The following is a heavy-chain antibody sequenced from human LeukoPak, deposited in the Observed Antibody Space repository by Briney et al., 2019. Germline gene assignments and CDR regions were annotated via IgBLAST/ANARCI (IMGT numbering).Heavy chain of an antibody. Sequence: GGSLRLSCAASGFTFSDYYMSWIRQAPGKGLEWVSYISSSGSTIYYADSVKGRFTISRDNAKNSLYLQMNSLRAEDTAVYYCARVGWFGELLFFLDYWGQGTLVTVSS. D-gene: IGHD3-10*01. J-gene: IGHJ4*02. CDR3: ARVGWFGELLFFLDY. CDR1: GFTFSDYY. CDR2: ISSSGSTI. V-gene: IGHV3-11*04.